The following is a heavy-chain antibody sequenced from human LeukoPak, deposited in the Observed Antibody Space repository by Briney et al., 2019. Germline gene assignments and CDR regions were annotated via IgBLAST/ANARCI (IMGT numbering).Heavy chain of an antibody. D-gene: IGHD5-24*01. CDR2: IYYSGST. Sequence: PSQTLSLTCTVSGGSISSGGYYWSWIRQHPGKGLEWIGYIYYSGSTYYNPSLKSRVTISVDTSKNQFSLKLSSVTVADTAVYYCSSEMATILTDWGQGTLVTVSS. V-gene: IGHV4-31*03. CDR3: SSEMATILTD. J-gene: IGHJ4*02. CDR1: GGSISSGGYY.